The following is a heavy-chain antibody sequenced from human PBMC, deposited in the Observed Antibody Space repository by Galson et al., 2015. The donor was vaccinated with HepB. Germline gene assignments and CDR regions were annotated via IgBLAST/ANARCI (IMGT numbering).Heavy chain of an antibody. CDR3: ARVNDYGDYGSHRRDSKGGFDY. Sequence: CAISGDSVSSNCAAWNWIRQSPSRGLEWLGRTYYRSKWFNDYAVSVKSRITINPDTSKNQFSLQLNSVTPEDTAVYYCARVNDYGDYGSHRRDSKGGFDYWGQGTLVTVSS. CDR1: GDSVSSNCAA. CDR2: TYYRSKWFN. D-gene: IGHD4-17*01. V-gene: IGHV6-1*01. J-gene: IGHJ4*02.